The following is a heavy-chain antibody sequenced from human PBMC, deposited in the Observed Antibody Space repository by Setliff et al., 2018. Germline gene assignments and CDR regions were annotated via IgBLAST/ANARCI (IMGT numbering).Heavy chain of an antibody. CDR3: ARERYFDWFFEN. CDR2: VYYTGTT. J-gene: IGHJ4*02. D-gene: IGHD3-9*01. V-gene: IGHV4-59*01. CDR1: GGSIRNYY. Sequence: SETLSLTCTVSGGSIRNYYWSWIRQPPGKGLEWIGYVYYTGTTNYDPSLKSRVTISVDPSKNQVSLKLSSATAADTAVYYCARERYFDWFFENWGQGTLVTVSS.